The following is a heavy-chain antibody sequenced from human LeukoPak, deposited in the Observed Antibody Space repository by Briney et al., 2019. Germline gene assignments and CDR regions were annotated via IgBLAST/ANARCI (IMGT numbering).Heavy chain of an antibody. CDR1: EINVTTNY. CDR2: IYGDNAA. V-gene: IGHV3-66*02. Sequence: GGSLRLSCAASEINVTTNYMTWIRQAPGKRLEWVSLIYGDNAAYYAESVRGRFIISRDSLKNTLFLQMNSLRTEDTAVYYCVSSTGQQFIPYDYWGHGTHVTVSS. D-gene: IGHD6-13*01. J-gene: IGHJ4*01. CDR3: VSSTGQQFIPYDY.